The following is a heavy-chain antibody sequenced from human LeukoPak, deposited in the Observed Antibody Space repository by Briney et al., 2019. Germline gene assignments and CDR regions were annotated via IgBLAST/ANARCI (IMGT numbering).Heavy chain of an antibody. CDR1: GFTFSSYG. D-gene: IGHD6-13*01. CDR3: AREGGVSAAGPDY. J-gene: IGHJ4*02. CDR2: IWYDGSNK. Sequence: PGRSLRLSCAASGFTFSSYGMHWVRQAPGKGLEWVAVIWYDGSNKYYSDSVKGRFTISRDNSKNTLYLQMNSLRADDTAVYYCAREGGVSAAGPDYWGQGSLVTVSS. V-gene: IGHV3-33*08.